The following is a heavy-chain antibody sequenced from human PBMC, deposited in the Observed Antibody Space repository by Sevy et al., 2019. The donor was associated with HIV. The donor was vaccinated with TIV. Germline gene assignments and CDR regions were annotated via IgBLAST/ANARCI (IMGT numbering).Heavy chain of an antibody. J-gene: IGHJ6*02. D-gene: IGHD2-2*01. CDR1: GFTFSSYS. CDR2: ISSSSSYI. Sequence: GGSLGLSCAASGFTFSSYSMNWVRQAPGKGLEWVSSISSSSSYIYYADSVKGRFTISRDNAKNSLYLQMNSLRAEDTAVYCCARGHCSSTSCSYYYGMDVWGQGTTVTVSS. V-gene: IGHV3-21*01. CDR3: ARGHCSSTSCSYYYGMDV.